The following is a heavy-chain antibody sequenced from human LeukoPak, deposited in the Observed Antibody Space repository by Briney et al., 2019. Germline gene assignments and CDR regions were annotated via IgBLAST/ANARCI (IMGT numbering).Heavy chain of an antibody. J-gene: IGHJ4*02. CDR3: ARGLVSGSYGY. CDR1: GGSISSYY. V-gene: IGHV4-59*08. D-gene: IGHD1-26*01. CDR2: IYYSGST. Sequence: SETLSLTCTVSGGSISSYYWSWIRQPPGKGLEWIGYIYYSGSTNYNPSLKSRVTISVDTSKNQFSLKLSSVTAADTAVYYCARGLVSGSYGYWGQGTLVTVSS.